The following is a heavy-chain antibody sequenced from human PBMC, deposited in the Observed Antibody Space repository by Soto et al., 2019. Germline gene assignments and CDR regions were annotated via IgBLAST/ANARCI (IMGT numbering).Heavy chain of an antibody. J-gene: IGHJ4*02. Sequence: ASVKVSCKASGYTFTSYAMHWVRQAPGQRLEWMGWINAGNGNTKYSQKFQGRVTITRGTSASTAYMELSSLRSEDTAVYYCARAVAEPADFDYWGQGTLVTVSS. CDR2: INAGNGNT. CDR3: ARAVAEPADFDY. V-gene: IGHV1-3*01. D-gene: IGHD5-12*01. CDR1: GYTFTSYA.